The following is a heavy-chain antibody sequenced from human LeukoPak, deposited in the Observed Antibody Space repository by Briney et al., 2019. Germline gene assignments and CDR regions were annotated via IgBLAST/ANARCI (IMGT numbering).Heavy chain of an antibody. V-gene: IGHV3-7*04. D-gene: IGHD1-1*01. Sequence: GGPLRLSCAASGFTFSSYWMSWVRQAPGKGLEWVASIKQDGSEKYYVDSVKGRFTISRDNAKNSLYLQMNSLRDEDTALYYCVRAHGNGEFDYWGQGTLVTVSS. CDR1: GFTFSSYW. CDR2: IKQDGSEK. J-gene: IGHJ4*02. CDR3: VRAHGNGEFDY.